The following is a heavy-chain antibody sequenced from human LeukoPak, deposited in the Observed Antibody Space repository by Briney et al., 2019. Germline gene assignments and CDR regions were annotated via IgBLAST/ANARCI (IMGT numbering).Heavy chain of an antibody. D-gene: IGHD3-10*01. CDR3: ARKSDSLLVRERDC. J-gene: IGHJ4*02. CDR1: GFTVNRNY. CDR2: IYSGGTT. V-gene: IGHV3-66*01. Sequence: PGGSLRLSCAASGFTVNRNYMIWVRQAPGKGLECVSVIYSGGTTWYADSVKGRFTISRDTNTLYLQMNSLRAEDTAVYYCARKSDSLLVRERDCWGQGTLVTVSS.